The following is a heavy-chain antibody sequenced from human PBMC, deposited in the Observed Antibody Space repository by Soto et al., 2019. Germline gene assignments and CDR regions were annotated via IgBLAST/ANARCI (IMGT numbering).Heavy chain of an antibody. CDR2: IIPIFGTA. J-gene: IGHJ5*02. CDR1: GGTFSSYA. CDR3: ARARDGYISWFDP. D-gene: IGHD5-12*01. Sequence: GASVKVSCKASGGTFSSYAISWVRQAPGQGLEWMGGIIPIFGTANYAQKFQGRVTITADESTSTAYMELSSLRSEDTAGYYCARARDGYISWFDPWGQGTLVTVSS. V-gene: IGHV1-69*13.